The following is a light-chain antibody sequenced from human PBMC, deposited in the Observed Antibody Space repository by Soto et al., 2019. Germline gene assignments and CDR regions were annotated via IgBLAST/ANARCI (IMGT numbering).Light chain of an antibody. Sequence: QSVLTQPPSASGTPGQRVTISCSGSSSNIGSNYVYWYQQLPGTAPKLLIYSNNQRPSGVPDRFSGSKSGTSASLAISGLRSEDEADYYCAAWDDSLSGTVFGGGTKVTLL. CDR3: AAWDDSLSGTV. CDR2: SNN. V-gene: IGLV1-47*02. CDR1: SSNIGSNY. J-gene: IGLJ3*02.